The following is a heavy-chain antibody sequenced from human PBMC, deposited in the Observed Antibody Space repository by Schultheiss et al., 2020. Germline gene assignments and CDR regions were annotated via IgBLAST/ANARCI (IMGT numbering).Heavy chain of an antibody. CDR3: ARDLISMIAPDY. Sequence: GGSLRLSCAASGFTFSSYSMNWVRQAPGKGLEWVSSISSSSSYIYYADSVKGRFTISRDNAKNSLYLQMNSLRAEDTAVYYCARDLISMIAPDYWGQGTLVTV. CDR2: ISSSSSYI. V-gene: IGHV3-21*01. J-gene: IGHJ4*02. CDR1: GFTFSSYS. D-gene: IGHD3-22*01.